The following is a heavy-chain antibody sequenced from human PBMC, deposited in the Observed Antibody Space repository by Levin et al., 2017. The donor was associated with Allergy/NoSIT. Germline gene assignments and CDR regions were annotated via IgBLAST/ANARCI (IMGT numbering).Heavy chain of an antibody. CDR2: IIPIFGTA. J-gene: IGHJ3*02. CDR1: GGTFSSYA. Sequence: ASVKVSCKASGGTFSSYAISWVRQAPGQGLEWMGGIIPIFGTANYAQKFQGRVTITADKSTSTAYMELSSLRSEDTAVYYCASRGGPTSSSWSYAFDIWGQGTMVTVSS. V-gene: IGHV1-69*06. CDR3: ASRGGPTSSSWSYAFDI. D-gene: IGHD6-13*01.